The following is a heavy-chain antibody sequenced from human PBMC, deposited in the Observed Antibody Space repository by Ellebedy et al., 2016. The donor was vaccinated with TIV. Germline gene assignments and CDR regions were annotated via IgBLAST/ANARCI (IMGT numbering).Heavy chain of an antibody. J-gene: IGHJ4*02. Sequence: GESLKISCAASGFTFSNTWMSWVRQAPGKGLEWVGRIKSNTDGGTTDYDAPVKGRFTISRDDSKNTLYLQMNSLKTEDTAVYYCTTVVVVAATPAVDYWGQGTLVTVSS. CDR2: IKSNTDGGTT. V-gene: IGHV3-15*01. CDR3: TTVVVVAATPAVDY. CDR1: GFTFSNTW. D-gene: IGHD2-15*01.